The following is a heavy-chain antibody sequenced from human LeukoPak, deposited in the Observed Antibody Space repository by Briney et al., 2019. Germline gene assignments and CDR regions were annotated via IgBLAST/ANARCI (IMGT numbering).Heavy chain of an antibody. CDR2: ISSTNGHT. CDR1: GFSFSFSN. V-gene: IGHV3-21*03. J-gene: IGHJ5*02. CDR3: ARDRDSSGLYGGADL. Sequence: PGGSLRLSCAASGFSFSFSNMNWVRQAPGKGLERVSYISSTNGHTYYADSVNGRFTISRDTAKNSLYLQMNSLRVEDTAIYFCARDRDSSGLYGGADLWGQGVLVTVSA. D-gene: IGHD6-19*01.